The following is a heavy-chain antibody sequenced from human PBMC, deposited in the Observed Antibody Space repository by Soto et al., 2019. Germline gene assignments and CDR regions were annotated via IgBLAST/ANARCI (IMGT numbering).Heavy chain of an antibody. CDR1: GGSISSGGYY. CDR2: IYYSGST. D-gene: IGHD3-22*01. CDR3: ARVKKYWDSSGNWFDP. V-gene: IGHV4-31*03. Sequence: NPSETLSLTCTVSGGSISSGGYYWSWIRQHPGKGLEWIGYIYYSGSTYYNPSLKSRVTISVDTSKNQFSLKLSSVTAADTAVYYCARVKKYWDSSGNWFDPWGQGTLVTVSS. J-gene: IGHJ5*02.